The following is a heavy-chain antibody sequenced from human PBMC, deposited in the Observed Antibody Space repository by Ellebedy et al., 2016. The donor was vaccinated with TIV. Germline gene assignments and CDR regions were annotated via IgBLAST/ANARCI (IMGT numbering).Heavy chain of an antibody. Sequence: GESLKISXAASGFTFSSYAMTWVRQAPGKGLEWVSAISGSGGSTFYADSVQGRFTISRDNSKNTLYLQMNSLRAEDTAVYYCVRGSQFDILSGHLAFDYWGQGALVSVSS. J-gene: IGHJ4*02. CDR2: ISGSGGST. CDR1: GFTFSSYA. D-gene: IGHD3-9*01. CDR3: VRGSQFDILSGHLAFDY. V-gene: IGHV3-23*01.